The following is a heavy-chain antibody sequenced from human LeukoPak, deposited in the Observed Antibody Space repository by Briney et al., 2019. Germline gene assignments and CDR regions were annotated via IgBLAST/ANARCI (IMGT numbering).Heavy chain of an antibody. CDR2: ISNNGDHK. CDR1: GFTLSGYW. D-gene: IGHD6-13*01. Sequence: SLRLSRATSGFTLSGYWVTWIRQTPGKGLEWVSYISNNGDHKNYEDSVRGRFTISRDNAKNSLYLQMDSLRAEDTAVYYCARCQYNSSSDFWGQGTLVTVSS. V-gene: IGHV3-11*03. CDR3: ARCQYNSSSDF. J-gene: IGHJ4*02.